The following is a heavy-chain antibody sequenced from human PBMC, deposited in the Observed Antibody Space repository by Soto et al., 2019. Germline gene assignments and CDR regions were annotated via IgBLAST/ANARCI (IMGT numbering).Heavy chain of an antibody. CDR3: ARDFTPDYYDSSGYSPFDP. Sequence: LVKGSFKASGRNFSSYGINWVRPGPGQRLGWMGGIIPIFGTANYAQKFQGRVTITADESTSTAYMELSSLRSEDTAVYYCARDFTPDYYDSSGYSPFDPWGQGTLVTVSS. D-gene: IGHD3-22*01. CDR1: GRNFSSYG. V-gene: IGHV1-69*13. CDR2: IIPIFGTA. J-gene: IGHJ5*02.